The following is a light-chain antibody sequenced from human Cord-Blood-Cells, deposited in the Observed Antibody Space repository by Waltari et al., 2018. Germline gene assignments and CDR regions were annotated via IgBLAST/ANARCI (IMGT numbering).Light chain of an antibody. V-gene: IGLV1-44*01. CDR2: SNN. CDR1: SPNIGSTP. Sequence: QPVLTQPPSASGTPGQRATISCSGRSPNIGSTPENWYQHLPGTPPKLLIYSNNQRPSGVPDRFAGSKSGTSASLAISGLQSEDEADYYCAAWDDSLNGPVFGGGTKLTVL. J-gene: IGLJ3*02. CDR3: AAWDDSLNGPV.